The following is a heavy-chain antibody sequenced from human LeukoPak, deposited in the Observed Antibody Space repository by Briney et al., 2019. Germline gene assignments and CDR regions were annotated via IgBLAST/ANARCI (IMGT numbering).Heavy chain of an antibody. V-gene: IGHV1-69*13. D-gene: IGHD3-9*01. CDR2: IIPIFGTA. CDR1: GGTFSSYA. J-gene: IGHJ5*02. Sequence: ASVKVSCKASGGTFSSYAISWVRQAPGQGLEWMGEIIPIFGTANYAQKFQGRVTITADESTSTAYMELSSLRSEDTAVYYCARYPPYYDILTGYSNWFDPWGQGTLVTVSS. CDR3: ARYPPYYDILTGYSNWFDP.